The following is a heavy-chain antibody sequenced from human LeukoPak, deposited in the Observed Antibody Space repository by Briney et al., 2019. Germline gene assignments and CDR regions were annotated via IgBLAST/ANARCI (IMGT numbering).Heavy chain of an antibody. D-gene: IGHD3-3*01. CDR2: ISGSGGST. Sequence: GGSLRLSCAASGFAFTNYAMSWLRQAPGKGLEWVSGISGSGGSTHYADSVKGRFTISRDNSKNTLYLQMNSLRAEGTAVYYCARGIQNYDFWSGYYYYYGMDVWGQGTTVTVSS. CDR3: ARGIQNYDFWSGYYYYYGMDV. V-gene: IGHV3-23*01. J-gene: IGHJ6*02. CDR1: GFAFTNYA.